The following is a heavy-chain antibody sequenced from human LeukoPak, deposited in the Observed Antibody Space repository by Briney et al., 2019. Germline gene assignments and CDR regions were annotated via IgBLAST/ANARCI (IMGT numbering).Heavy chain of an antibody. CDR2: ISGSGGRI. Sequence: GGSLRLSCAASGFTFSSYSMSWVRQAPGKGLEWVSAISGSGGRIYYGASVKGRFTISRDNSKNTLNLQMNSLRAEDTAVYYCATSKYSGSYWGQGTLVTVSS. D-gene: IGHD1-26*01. V-gene: IGHV3-23*01. CDR3: ATSKYSGSY. CDR1: GFTFSSYS. J-gene: IGHJ4*02.